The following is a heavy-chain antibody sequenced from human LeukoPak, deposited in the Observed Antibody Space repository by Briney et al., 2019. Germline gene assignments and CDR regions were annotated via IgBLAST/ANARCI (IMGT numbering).Heavy chain of an antibody. D-gene: IGHD1-26*01. CDR1: GFTFGDYV. V-gene: IGHV3-21*01. CDR3: ARDGRVTVGATRYGY. J-gene: IGHJ4*02. CDR2: ISSSSSYI. Sequence: SGGSLRLSCRTSGFTFGDYVMTWVRQAPGKGLEWVSSISSSSSYIYYADSVKGRFTISRDNAKNSLYLQMNGLRAEDTAVYYCARDGRVTVGATRYGYWGQGTLVTVSS.